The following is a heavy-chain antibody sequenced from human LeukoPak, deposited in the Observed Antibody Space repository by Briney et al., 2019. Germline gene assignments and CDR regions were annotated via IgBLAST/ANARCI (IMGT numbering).Heavy chain of an antibody. CDR3: ARGYYYDSSGYYLGY. CDR2: INHSGST. V-gene: IGHV4-34*01. Sequence: SETLSLTCAVYGGSFSDYYWTWIRQPPGKGLEWIGEINHSGSTNYNPSLKSRVTIFVDTSKSQFSLKLNSVTAADTAVYYCARGYYYDSSGYYLGYRGQGNLVTVSS. D-gene: IGHD3-22*01. J-gene: IGHJ4*02. CDR1: GGSFSDYY.